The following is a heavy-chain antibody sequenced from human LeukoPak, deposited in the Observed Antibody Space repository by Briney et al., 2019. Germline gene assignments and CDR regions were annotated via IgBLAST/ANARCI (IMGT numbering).Heavy chain of an antibody. CDR3: ARAASASSPDY. CDR2: ISSSSSYT. V-gene: IGHV3-11*03. D-gene: IGHD5-18*01. CDR1: GFTFSDYY. J-gene: IGHJ4*02. Sequence: GGSLRLSCAASGFTFSDYYMSWIRQAPGKGLEWVSYISSSSSYTNYADSVKGRFTTSRDNAKNSLYLQMNSLRAEDTAVYYCARAASASSPDYWGQGTLVTVSS.